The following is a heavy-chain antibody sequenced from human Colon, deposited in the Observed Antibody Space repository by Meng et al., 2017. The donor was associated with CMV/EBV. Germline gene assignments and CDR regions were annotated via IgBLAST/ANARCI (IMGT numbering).Heavy chain of an antibody. CDR3: VPYSGSSFRFDP. D-gene: IGHD5-12*01. CDR2: IKFNSGGT. CDR1: GYTFTDYF. V-gene: IGHV1-2*02. J-gene: IGHJ5*02. Sequence: CKASGYTFTDYFIPWMRQAPGQGLEWMGWIKFNSGGTNYAQKFQGRVTMTRDTSVSTAYMELNSLRSDDTAVYYCVPYSGSSFRFDPWGQGTQVTVSS.